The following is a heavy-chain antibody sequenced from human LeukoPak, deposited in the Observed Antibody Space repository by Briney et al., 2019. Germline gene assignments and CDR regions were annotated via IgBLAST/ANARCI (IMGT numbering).Heavy chain of an antibody. CDR1: GGSVNSFF. Sequence: KASETLSLTCSVSGGSVNSFFRSWIRQSPGKPLEWIAYITYSGSANYKPSLKSRVTISLDTSKNQVSLRLTSVTAADTAVYYCARVPYSDRIEFNYMDVWGKGTTVRV. CDR3: ARVPYSDRIEFNYMDV. CDR2: ITYSGSA. D-gene: IGHD6-13*01. V-gene: IGHV4-59*02. J-gene: IGHJ6*03.